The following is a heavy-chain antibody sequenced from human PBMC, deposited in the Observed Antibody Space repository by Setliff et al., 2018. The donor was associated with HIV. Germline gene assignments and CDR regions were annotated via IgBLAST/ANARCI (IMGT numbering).Heavy chain of an antibody. D-gene: IGHD2-2*01. V-gene: IGHV3-48*04. CDR2: INNDSGTI. CDR1: GFTFSTYG. CDR3: VRDTTSGWMLTS. J-gene: IGHJ4*02. Sequence: LRLSCAASGFTFSTYGLNWVRQAPGKGLEWISYINNDSGTIYYADSVRGRFTISRDNARDSVYLQMNGLRADDTAVYYCVRDTTSGWMLTSWGQVTLVTVSS.